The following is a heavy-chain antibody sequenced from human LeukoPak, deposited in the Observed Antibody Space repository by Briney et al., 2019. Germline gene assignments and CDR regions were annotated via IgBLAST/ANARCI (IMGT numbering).Heavy chain of an antibody. J-gene: IGHJ6*02. V-gene: IGHV3-21*01. CDR3: ARAGCSSTSCYRGYYYYGMDV. CDR1: GFTFSSYS. CDR2: ISSSSSYI. Sequence: GGSLRLSCAASGFTFSSYSMNWVRHAPGKGLEWVSYISSSSSYIYYADSVKGRLTISRDNAKNSLYLQMDSLRAEDTAVYYCARAGCSSTSCYRGYYYYGMDVWGQGATVTVSS. D-gene: IGHD2-2*01.